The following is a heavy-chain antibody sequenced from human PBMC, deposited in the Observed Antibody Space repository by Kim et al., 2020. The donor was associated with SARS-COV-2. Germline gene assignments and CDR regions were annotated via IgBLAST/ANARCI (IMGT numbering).Heavy chain of an antibody. CDR2: IYYSGST. CDR1: GDSIRNVDVY. Sequence: SETLSLTCTVSGDSIRNVDVYWGWVRQHPVKGLEWIGHIYYSGSTYSNPSLKSRLALSVDTSGSRFSLKMTSVTAADTAVYYCGRLPALMANYYFDSWGQGSLVTVSS. D-gene: IGHD1-1*01. CDR3: GRLPALMANYYFDS. J-gene: IGHJ4*02. V-gene: IGHV4-31*03.